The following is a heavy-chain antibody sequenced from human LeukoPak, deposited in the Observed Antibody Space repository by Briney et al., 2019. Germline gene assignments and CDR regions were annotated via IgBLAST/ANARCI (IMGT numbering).Heavy chain of an antibody. D-gene: IGHD5-12*01. Sequence: ASVKVSCKASGYTFTGYYMHWVRQAPGQGLEWMGWINPNSGGTNYAQKFQGRVTMTRDTSISTAYMELSRLRSDDTAVYYCATMTRYSGYDTRAFDIWGQGTMVTVSS. CDR1: GYTFTGYY. J-gene: IGHJ3*02. V-gene: IGHV1-2*02. CDR2: INPNSGGT. CDR3: ATMTRYSGYDTRAFDI.